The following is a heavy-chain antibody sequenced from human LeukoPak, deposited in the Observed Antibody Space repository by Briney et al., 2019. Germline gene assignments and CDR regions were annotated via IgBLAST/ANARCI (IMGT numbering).Heavy chain of an antibody. Sequence: GGSLRLSCAASGFTFSSYWMSWVRQAPGKGLEWVANIKQDGSEKYYVDSVKGRFTISRDNAKNSLYLQMNSLRAEDTAVYYCARVGRGGSGWYFYYYYYMDVWGKGTTVTVSS. CDR2: IKQDGSEK. CDR3: ARVGRGGSGWYFYYYYYMDV. J-gene: IGHJ6*03. V-gene: IGHV3-7*01. CDR1: GFTFSSYW. D-gene: IGHD6-19*01.